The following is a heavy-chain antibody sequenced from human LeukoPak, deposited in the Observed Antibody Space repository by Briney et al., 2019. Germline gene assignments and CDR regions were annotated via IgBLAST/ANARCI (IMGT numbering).Heavy chain of an antibody. Sequence: GGSLRLSCAASGFTFSSYSMNWVRQAPGKGLEWVSYISSSSSTIYYADSVKGRFTISRDNAKNSLYLQMNSLRAEDTAVYYCARADSSSWRVYWGQGTLVTVSS. D-gene: IGHD6-13*01. CDR2: ISSSSSTI. J-gene: IGHJ4*02. V-gene: IGHV3-48*04. CDR1: GFTFSSYS. CDR3: ARADSSSWRVY.